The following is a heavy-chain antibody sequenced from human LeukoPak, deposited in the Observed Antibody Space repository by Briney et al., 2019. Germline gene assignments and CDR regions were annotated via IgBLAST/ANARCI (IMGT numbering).Heavy chain of an antibody. CDR2: IIPIFGTA. CDR1: GGTFSSYA. J-gene: IGHJ6*03. CDR3: ASTKEKHYDILTGPAPHYYMDV. D-gene: IGHD3-9*01. V-gene: IGHV1-69*13. Sequence: ASVKVSCKASGGTFSSYAISWVRQAPGQGLEWMGGIIPIFGTANYAQKFQGRVTITADESTSTAYMELSSLRSEDTAVYYCASTKEKHYDILTGPAPHYYMDVWGKGTTVTISS.